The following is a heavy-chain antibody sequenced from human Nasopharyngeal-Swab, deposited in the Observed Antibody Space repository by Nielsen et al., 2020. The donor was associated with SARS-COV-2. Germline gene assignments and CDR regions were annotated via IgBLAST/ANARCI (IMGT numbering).Heavy chain of an antibody. CDR2: INAGNGNT. Sequence: ASVKVSCKASGYTFTSYGISWVRQAPGQRLEWMGWINAGNGNTKYSQKFQGRVTITRDTSASTAYMELSSLRSEDTAVYYCARERGVVVVAAKVFHPIPARFDPWGQGTLVTVSS. J-gene: IGHJ5*02. D-gene: IGHD2-15*01. CDR1: GYTFTSYG. CDR3: ARERGVVVVAAKVFHPIPARFDP. V-gene: IGHV1-3*01.